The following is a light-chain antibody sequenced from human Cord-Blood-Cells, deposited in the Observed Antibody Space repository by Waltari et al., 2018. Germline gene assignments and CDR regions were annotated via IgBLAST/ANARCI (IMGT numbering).Light chain of an antibody. CDR1: QSISSY. J-gene: IGKJ5*01. Sequence: DIQMTQSPSSLSASVGDRVTITCRASQSISSYLNWYQQKPGKAPKLLIYAASSLQSAVPSRFSSSGSGTDFTLTISSLQPEDFATYYCQQSYSTPWTFGQGTRLEIK. CDR3: QQSYSTPWT. CDR2: AAS. V-gene: IGKV1-39*01.